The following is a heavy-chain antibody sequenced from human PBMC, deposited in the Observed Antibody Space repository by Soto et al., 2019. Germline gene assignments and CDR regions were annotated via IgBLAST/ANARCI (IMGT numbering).Heavy chain of an antibody. D-gene: IGHD5-12*01. J-gene: IGHJ3*02. Sequence: QVKLVQSGAEVKKPGASVKVSCKASGYSFITSYYMHWVRQAPGQGLEWMGIINPTGSMTKYSQRFQGRLTMTRDTSTSTDYMEPTTLSSEDTAVYFCARDTGYDHDAFDIWGQGTMVTVSS. CDR2: INPTGSMT. V-gene: IGHV1-46*01. CDR3: ARDTGYDHDAFDI. CDR1: GYSFITSYY.